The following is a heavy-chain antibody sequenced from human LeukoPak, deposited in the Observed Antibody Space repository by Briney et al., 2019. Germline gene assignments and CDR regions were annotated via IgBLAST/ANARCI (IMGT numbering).Heavy chain of an antibody. CDR2: ISYDGSNK. D-gene: IGHD3-3*01. J-gene: IGHJ5*02. Sequence: PGRSLRLSCAASGFTFSSYGMHWVRQAPGKGLEWVAVISYDGSNKYYADSVKGLFTISRDNSKNTLYLQMNSLRAEDTAVYYCARDEEARLTTSRGFDPWGQGTLVTVSS. CDR1: GFTFSSYG. V-gene: IGHV3-30*03. CDR3: ARDEEARLTTSRGFDP.